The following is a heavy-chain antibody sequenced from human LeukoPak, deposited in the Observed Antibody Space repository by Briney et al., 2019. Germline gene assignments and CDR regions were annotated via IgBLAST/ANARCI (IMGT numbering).Heavy chain of an antibody. CDR2: IIPIFGTA. CDR3: ARDNSVRDEAWWFNP. Sequence: SVTVSCTASGGTFSSYAISWVRQAPGQGLEWMGGIIPIFGTANYAQTFQGRVTITADESTSTAYMELSSLRSEDTAVYYCARDNSVRDEAWWFNPWGQGTLVTVSS. V-gene: IGHV1-69*13. CDR1: GGTFSSYA. J-gene: IGHJ5*02. D-gene: IGHD5-24*01.